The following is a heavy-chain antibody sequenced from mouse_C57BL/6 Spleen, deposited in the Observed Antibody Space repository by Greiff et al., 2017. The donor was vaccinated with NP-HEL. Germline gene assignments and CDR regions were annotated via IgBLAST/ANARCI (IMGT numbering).Heavy chain of an antibody. CDR1: GYTFTDYY. CDR3: ARWNDGYYAY. CDR2: IYPGSGNT. J-gene: IGHJ2*01. D-gene: IGHD2-3*01. Sequence: VQLQQSGAELVRPGASVKLSCKASGYTFTDYYINWVKQRPGQGLEWIARIYPGSGNTYYNEKFKGKATLTAEKSSSTAYMQLSSLTSEDSAVYFCARWNDGYYAYWGQGTTLTVSS. V-gene: IGHV1-76*01.